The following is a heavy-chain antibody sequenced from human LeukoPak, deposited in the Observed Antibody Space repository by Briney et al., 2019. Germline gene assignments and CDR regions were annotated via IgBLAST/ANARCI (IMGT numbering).Heavy chain of an antibody. J-gene: IGHJ4*02. CDR2: IFHSGST. D-gene: IGHD3-10*01. CDR1: GTSIGSVSS. V-gene: IGHV4-38-2*02. CDR3: ARVPASTLVRGVIIAPFDS. Sequence: SETLSLTCTVSGTSIGSVSSWGWIRQPPGKGLGWFGTIFHSGSTYYNPSLKSRVTVSADTSKNQFSLKLSSVTAADTAVYYCARVPASTLVRGVIIAPFDSWGQGTLVTVSS.